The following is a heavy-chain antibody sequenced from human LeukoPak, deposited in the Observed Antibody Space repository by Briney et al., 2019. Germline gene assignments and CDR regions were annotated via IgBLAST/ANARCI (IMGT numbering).Heavy chain of an antibody. CDR1: GFTFSSYS. Sequence: GGSLRLSCAASGFTFSSYSMTWVRQAPGKGLEWVSSISSSTSYIYYADSVKGRFTISRDNSKNTLYLQMNSLRAEDTAVYYCARQPIFGVVIDYYYYGMDVWGQGTTVTVSS. V-gene: IGHV3-21*01. D-gene: IGHD3-3*01. CDR2: ISSSTSYI. J-gene: IGHJ6*02. CDR3: ARQPIFGVVIDYYYYGMDV.